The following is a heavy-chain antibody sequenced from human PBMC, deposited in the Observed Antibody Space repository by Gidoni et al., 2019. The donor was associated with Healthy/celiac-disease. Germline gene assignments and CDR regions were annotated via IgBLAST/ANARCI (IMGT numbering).Heavy chain of an antibody. CDR1: GFTFSDYY. CDR2: ISSSGSTI. V-gene: IGHV3-11*01. J-gene: IGHJ5*02. Sequence: QVQLVESGGGLVKPGGSLRLSCAASGFTFSDYYMSWIRQAPGKGLEWVSYISSSGSTIYYADSVKGRFTISRDNAKNSLYLQMNSLRAEDTAVYYCARTHCSSTSCYSETRWFDPWGQGTLVTVSS. CDR3: ARTHCSSTSCYSETRWFDP. D-gene: IGHD2-2*01.